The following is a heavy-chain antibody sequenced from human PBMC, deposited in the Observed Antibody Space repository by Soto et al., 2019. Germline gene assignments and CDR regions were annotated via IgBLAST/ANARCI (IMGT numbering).Heavy chain of an antibody. CDR2: IYHSGST. CDR1: GGSISSGGYS. J-gene: IGHJ4*02. D-gene: IGHD3-10*01. Sequence: SETLSLTCAVSGGSISSGGYSWSWIRQPPGKGLEWIGYIYHSGSTYYNPSLKSRVTISVDRSKNQFSLKLSSVTAADTAVYYCASSNIDMVRGVIIPYYFDYWGQGTLVTVSS. CDR3: ASSNIDMVRGVIIPYYFDY. V-gene: IGHV4-30-2*01.